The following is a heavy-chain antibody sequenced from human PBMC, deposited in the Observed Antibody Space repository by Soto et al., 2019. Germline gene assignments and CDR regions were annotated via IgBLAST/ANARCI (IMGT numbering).Heavy chain of an antibody. CDR3: ARREATVTTLNYYFDY. Sequence: SETLSLTCTVSGGSISCSSYYWGWIRQPPGKGLEWIGSIYYSGSTYYNPSLKSRVTISVDTSKNQFSLKLSSVTAADTAVYYCARREATVTTLNYYFDYWGQGTLVTVSS. V-gene: IGHV4-39*01. CDR1: GGSISCSSYY. J-gene: IGHJ4*02. D-gene: IGHD4-17*01. CDR2: IYYSGST.